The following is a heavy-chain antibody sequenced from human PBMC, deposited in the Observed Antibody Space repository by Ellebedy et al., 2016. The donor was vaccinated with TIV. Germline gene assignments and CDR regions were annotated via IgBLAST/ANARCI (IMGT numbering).Heavy chain of an antibody. V-gene: IGHV4-4*02. CDR2: INYNGYT. J-gene: IGHJ5*02. Sequence: GSLRLSCTVSGGSISTKTWWNWVRQPPGKGLEWIGEINYNGYTNYNPSLKSRVTLSVDKSKNQFSLRLGSVTAADTAFYYCTRAFDPWGQGTLVIVSS. CDR1: GGSISTKTW. CDR3: TRAFDP.